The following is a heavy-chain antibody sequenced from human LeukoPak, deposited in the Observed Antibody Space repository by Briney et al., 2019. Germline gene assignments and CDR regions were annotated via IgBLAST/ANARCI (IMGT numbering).Heavy chain of an antibody. D-gene: IGHD6-19*01. CDR3: ARDLEAVAEGFSIAAFDP. V-gene: IGHV3-7*03. CDR2: IKQDGSEK. Sequence: GGSLRLSCAASGFTFSSYWMSWVRQAPGKGLEWVANIKQDGSEKYYVDSVKGRFTISRDNAKYSLYLQMNSLRAEDTAVYYCARDLEAVAEGFSIAAFDPWGQGTLVTVSS. CDR1: GFTFSSYW. J-gene: IGHJ5*02.